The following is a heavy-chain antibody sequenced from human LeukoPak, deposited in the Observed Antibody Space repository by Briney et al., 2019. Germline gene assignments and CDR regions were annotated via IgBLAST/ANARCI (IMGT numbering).Heavy chain of an antibody. Sequence: GESLKISCEGSGYFFNSYWIAWVRQMPGKGLEWMGIIYPSDLDIRYSPSFQGQVTMSVDKSNSIAYLQWNSLKASDTGMYYCARRYGDYDYFDYWGQGTLVTVSS. J-gene: IGHJ4*02. CDR1: GYFFNSYW. V-gene: IGHV5-51*01. CDR3: ARRYGDYDYFDY. D-gene: IGHD4-17*01. CDR2: IYPSDLDI.